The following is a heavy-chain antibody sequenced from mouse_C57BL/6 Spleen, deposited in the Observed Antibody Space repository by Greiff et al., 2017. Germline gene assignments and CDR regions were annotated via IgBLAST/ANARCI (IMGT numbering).Heavy chain of an antibody. Sequence: QVQLQQPGAELVRPGSSVKLSCKASGYTFTSYWMHWVKQRPIQGLEWIGNIDPSDSETHYNQKFKDKATLTVAKSSSTAYMQLSSLTSEDSAVYYCARKGSVYFDYWGQGTTLTVSS. CDR3: ARKGSVYFDY. V-gene: IGHV1-52*01. CDR1: GYTFTSYW. CDR2: IDPSDSET. J-gene: IGHJ2*01.